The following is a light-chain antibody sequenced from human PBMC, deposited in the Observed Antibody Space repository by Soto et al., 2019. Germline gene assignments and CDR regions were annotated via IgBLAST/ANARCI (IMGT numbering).Light chain of an antibody. V-gene: IGLV2-23*01. CDR3: CSYAGSSTVV. CDR1: SSDVGSYNL. J-gene: IGLJ2*01. CDR2: EGS. Sequence: QSALTQPASVFGSLGQSSTISCTGTSSDVGSYNLVSWYQQHQGKAPKLMIYEGSKRPSGVSNRFSGSKSGKTASLTISGLQAEDEADYYCCSYAGSSTVVFGGGTKLTVL.